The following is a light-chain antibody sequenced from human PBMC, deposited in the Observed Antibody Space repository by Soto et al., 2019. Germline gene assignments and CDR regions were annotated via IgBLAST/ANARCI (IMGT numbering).Light chain of an antibody. Sequence: QSALPQPPSASGSPGQSVTISCTGTSSDVGGYNYVSWYQQHPGKAPKLMIYDVSQRPSGVPDRFSGSKSGNTASLTVSGLQAEDEADYYCSSYAGAHIVFGTVTKLSVL. CDR1: SSDVGGYNY. CDR2: DVS. CDR3: SSYAGAHIV. J-gene: IGLJ1*01. V-gene: IGLV2-8*01.